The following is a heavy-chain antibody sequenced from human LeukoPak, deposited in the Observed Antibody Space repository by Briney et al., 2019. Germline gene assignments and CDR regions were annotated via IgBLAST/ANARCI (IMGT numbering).Heavy chain of an antibody. CDR3: ARNTRGVDTALVHDALDI. D-gene: IGHD5-18*01. Sequence: GESLKISCKGSGYRFTNYWIGWVRQMPGKGLECMGIIYPDDSDIRYSPSFQGQVTISADKSVSTAYLQWSSLKASDTAMYYCARNTRGVDTALVHDALDIWGQGTMVTVS. V-gene: IGHV5-51*01. CDR1: GYRFTNYW. J-gene: IGHJ3*02. CDR2: IYPDDSDI.